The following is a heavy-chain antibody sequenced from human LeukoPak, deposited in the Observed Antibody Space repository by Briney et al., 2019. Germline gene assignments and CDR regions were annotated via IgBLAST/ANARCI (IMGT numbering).Heavy chain of an antibody. V-gene: IGHV3-21*01. Sequence: GGSLRLSCAASGFTFSSYEMNWVRQAPGKVLEWVSSITSSSSYIYYADSVKGRFSISRDNAKNSLYLQMNTLRAEDTAVYYCTRDGDTGMVGGYYYYMDVWGKGTTVTVSS. D-gene: IGHD5-18*01. CDR3: TRDGDTGMVGGYYYYMDV. J-gene: IGHJ6*03. CDR2: ITSSSSYI. CDR1: GFTFSSYE.